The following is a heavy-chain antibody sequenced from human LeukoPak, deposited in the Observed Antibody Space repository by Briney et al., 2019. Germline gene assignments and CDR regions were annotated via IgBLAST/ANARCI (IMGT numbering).Heavy chain of an antibody. J-gene: IGHJ4*02. V-gene: IGHV3-30-3*01. CDR1: GFTFSSYA. CDR3: ARDRTETAIDC. Sequence: GGSLRLSCAASGFTFSSYAMHWVRQAPGKGLEWVAVISYDGSNKYYADSVKGRFTISRDNSKNTLYLQMNSLRAEDTAVYYCARDRTETAIDCWGQGTLVTVSS. CDR2: ISYDGSNK. D-gene: IGHD2-21*02.